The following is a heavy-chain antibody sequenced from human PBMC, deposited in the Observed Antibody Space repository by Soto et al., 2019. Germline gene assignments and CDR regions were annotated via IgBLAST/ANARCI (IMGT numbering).Heavy chain of an antibody. D-gene: IGHD3-9*01. V-gene: IGHV5-51*01. CDR3: ARVPRYYDILTGYYSIGWFDP. Sequence: GESLKISCQGSGYSFTSYWIGWVRQMPGRGLEWMGIIYPGDSDTRSPPSFQGQVTISADKSISTAYLQWSSLKASDTAMYYCARVPRYYDILTGYYSIGWFDPWGQGTLVTVSS. CDR2: IYPGDSDT. CDR1: GYSFTSYW. J-gene: IGHJ5*02.